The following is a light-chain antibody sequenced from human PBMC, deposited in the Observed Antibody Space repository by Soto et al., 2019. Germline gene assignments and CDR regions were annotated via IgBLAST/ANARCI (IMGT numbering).Light chain of an antibody. CDR2: AAS. Sequence: IQMTQSPSPLSSSVGDRVTITCRSSQGSRSDLGWYQQKPGKAPKLLIYAASSLHTGAPSRFSGRRSGTDFTLTISSLQPEDFATYYCQQVESYPSTFGGGTKVDIK. CDR1: QGSRSD. CDR3: QQVESYPST. V-gene: IGKV1-6*01. J-gene: IGKJ4*01.